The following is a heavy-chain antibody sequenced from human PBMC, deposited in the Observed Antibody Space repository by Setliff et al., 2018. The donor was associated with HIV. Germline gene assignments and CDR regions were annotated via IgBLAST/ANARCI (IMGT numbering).Heavy chain of an antibody. CDR1: GDSISGYY. D-gene: IGHD5-18*01. CDR2: MHTSGNT. CDR3: ARDQKGYSYGYFDS. J-gene: IGHJ4*02. Sequence: SETLSLTCTSSGDSISGYYWSWSRQPAGKGLEWIGRMHTSGNTNYNPSLKSRVTMSVDTSKNQFSLRLSSVTAADTAVYYCARDQKGYSYGYFDSWGQGTLVTVSS. V-gene: IGHV4-4*07.